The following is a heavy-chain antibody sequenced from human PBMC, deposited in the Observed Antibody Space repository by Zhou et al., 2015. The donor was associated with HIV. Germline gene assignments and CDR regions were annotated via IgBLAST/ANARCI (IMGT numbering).Heavy chain of an antibody. V-gene: IGHV1-69*17. Sequence: QVQLVQSGAEVKKPGSSVKVSCKASGGTFSSYAISWVRQAPGQGLEWMGGIIPIFGIANYAQKFQGRVTITADKSTSTAYMELSSLRSEDTAVYYCARARDDSLGAAFRYFDLWGRGTLVTVSS. CDR1: GGTFSSYA. J-gene: IGHJ2*01. CDR2: IIPIFGIA. CDR3: ARARDDSLGAAFRYFDL. D-gene: IGHD5-18*01.